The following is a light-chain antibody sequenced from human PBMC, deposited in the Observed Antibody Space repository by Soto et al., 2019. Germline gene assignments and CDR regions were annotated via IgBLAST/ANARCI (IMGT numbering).Light chain of an antibody. Sequence: DIQMTQSPSTLSASVGDRVTITFRATQSISSWLAWYQQKPGKAPKLLIYKASSLESGVPSRFSASGFGTEFTLAISGLQPEDSATYYCQQYYSYMTFGQGTRLEIK. V-gene: IGKV1-5*03. CDR3: QQYYSYMT. CDR1: QSISSW. J-gene: IGKJ5*01. CDR2: KAS.